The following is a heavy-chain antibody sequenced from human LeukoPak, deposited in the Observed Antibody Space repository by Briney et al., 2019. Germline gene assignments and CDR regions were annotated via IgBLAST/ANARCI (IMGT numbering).Heavy chain of an antibody. CDR3: ARGRYYFDC. Sequence: SETLSFTCTVSGGSISSGGYYWSWIRQHPGKGLEWIGYINYSGNTFYNPSLKSRLTISVDTSKNQFSLKLSSVTAADTAVYYCARGRYYFDCWGQGTLVTVSS. CDR1: GGSISSGGYY. V-gene: IGHV4-31*03. CDR2: INYSGNT. J-gene: IGHJ4*02.